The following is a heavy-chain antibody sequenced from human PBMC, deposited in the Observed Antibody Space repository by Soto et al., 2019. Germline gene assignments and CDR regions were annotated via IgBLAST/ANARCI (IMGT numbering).Heavy chain of an antibody. CDR3: ARGTYYDFWSGYHSNSFDY. D-gene: IGHD3-3*01. CDR1: GFTFSSYE. V-gene: IGHV3-48*03. CDR2: ISSSGSTI. J-gene: IGHJ4*02. Sequence: HPGGSLRLSCAASGFTFSSYEMNWVRQAPGKGLEWVSYISSSGSTIYYADSVKGRFTISRDNAKNSLYLQMNSLRAEDTAVYYCARGTYYDFWSGYHSNSFDYWGQGTLVTVSS.